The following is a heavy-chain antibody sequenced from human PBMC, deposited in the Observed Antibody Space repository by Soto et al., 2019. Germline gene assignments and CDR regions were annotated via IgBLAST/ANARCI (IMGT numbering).Heavy chain of an antibody. CDR1: GFIVGSSH. CDR2: LYNHGKT. V-gene: IGHV3-53*01. J-gene: IGHJ4*02. D-gene: IGHD1-1*01. CDR3: ARLTEAERH. Sequence: GGSLRLSCVVSGFIVGSSHMIWVRQAPGKGLEGVSILYNHGKTNYVDSVKGRFTITRDNSKNTVYLQMNSLRVEDTAVYYCARLTEAERHWGQGALVTVSS.